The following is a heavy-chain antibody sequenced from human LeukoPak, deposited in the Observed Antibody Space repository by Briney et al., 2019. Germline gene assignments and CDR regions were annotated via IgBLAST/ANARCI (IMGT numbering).Heavy chain of an antibody. CDR2: IYTSGGT. Sequence: SETLSLTCTVSGGSISSYYWSWIRQPAGKGLEWIGRIYTSGGTNYNPSLKSRVTMSVDTSKNQFSLKLSSVTAADTAMYYCARDHPLDYYDSSALGAFDIWGQGTMVTLSS. CDR3: ARDHPLDYYDSSALGAFDI. D-gene: IGHD3-22*01. V-gene: IGHV4-4*07. J-gene: IGHJ3*02. CDR1: GGSISSYY.